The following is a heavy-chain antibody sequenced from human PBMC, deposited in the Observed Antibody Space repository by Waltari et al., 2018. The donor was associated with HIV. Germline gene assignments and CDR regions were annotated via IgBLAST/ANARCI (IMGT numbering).Heavy chain of an antibody. CDR2: LVTTATAR. J-gene: IGHJ2*01. D-gene: IGHD2-15*01. CDR1: GLRLPSSR. V-gene: IGHV3-48*01. CDR3: ARGLCYLDGKPLPWYFDV. Sequence: EEQLLQSGGKFVQPGESLSLSGVSSGLRLPSSRVNGVRQAPGDVLYFVSCLVTTATARFYSYSAMPRFTVFTDKAKQSVYFQISNLQVEDSAMYYCARGLCYLDGKPLPWYFDVWGRVSRVIVAS.